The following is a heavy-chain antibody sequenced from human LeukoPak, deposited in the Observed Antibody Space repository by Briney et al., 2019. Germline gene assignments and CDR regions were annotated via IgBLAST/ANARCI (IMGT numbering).Heavy chain of an antibody. D-gene: IGHD3-22*01. CDR3: ARRRIYYHFDY. Sequence: SETLSLTCTVSNGSIGSYYWTWIRQPPGKGLEWIGYIFHSGSTKYYPSLKSRVTIAVDTSKNQFSLKLTSITAADTAVYYCARRRIYYHFDYWGQGALVTVSS. V-gene: IGHV4-59*08. CDR1: NGSIGSYY. J-gene: IGHJ4*02. CDR2: IFHSGST.